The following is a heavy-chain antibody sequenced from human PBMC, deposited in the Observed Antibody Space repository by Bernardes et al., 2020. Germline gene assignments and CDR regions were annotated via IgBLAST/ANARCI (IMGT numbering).Heavy chain of an antibody. Sequence: SQTLSLTCTVSGGSISRFYWSWIRQPPGKGLEWIGYTYYTGSTSYNPSLSSRVTIPVDTSKNQLSLKLTSVTAADTAIYYCAHGQSREADWFDPWGQGTLVTVSS. V-gene: IGHV4-59*01. CDR2: TYYTGST. CDR3: AHGQSREADWFDP. D-gene: IGHD6-25*01. J-gene: IGHJ5*02. CDR1: GGSISRFY.